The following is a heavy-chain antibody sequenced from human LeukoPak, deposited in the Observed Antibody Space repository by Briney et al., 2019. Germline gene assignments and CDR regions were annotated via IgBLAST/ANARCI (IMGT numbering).Heavy chain of an antibody. CDR2: ISGSGDST. J-gene: IGHJ4*02. D-gene: IGHD6-19*01. Sequence: GGSLRLSCAASGFTFSNYAMRWVRQAPGKGLEWVSGISGSGDSTYYADSVKGRFTISRDNSKNTLYLQMNSLRAEDTAVYYCASRSGIAVAGAFDYWGQGTLVTVSS. CDR3: ASRSGIAVAGAFDY. CDR1: GFTFSNYA. V-gene: IGHV3-23*01.